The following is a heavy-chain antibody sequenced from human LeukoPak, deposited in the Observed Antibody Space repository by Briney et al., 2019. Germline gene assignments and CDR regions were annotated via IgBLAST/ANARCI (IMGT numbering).Heavy chain of an antibody. CDR3: ARDYKSGQLWFDP. V-gene: IGHV3-30*03. CDR2: ISYDGSNK. CDR1: GFTFSSYG. D-gene: IGHD5-12*01. J-gene: IGHJ5*02. Sequence: GRSLRLSCAASGFTFSSYGMHWVRQAPGKGLEWVAVISYDGSNKYYADSVKGRFTISRDNSKNTLYLQMNSLRAEDTALYYCARDYKSGQLWFDPWGQGTLVTVSS.